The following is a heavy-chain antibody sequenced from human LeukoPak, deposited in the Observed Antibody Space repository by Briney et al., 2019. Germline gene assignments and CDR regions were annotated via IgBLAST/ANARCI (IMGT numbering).Heavy chain of an antibody. J-gene: IGHJ6*02. D-gene: IGHD6-6*01. V-gene: IGHV4-34*01. CDR3: ARPQLASDYYYAMDV. Sequence: SETLSLTCAVYGGSFSGYYWSWIRQPPGKGLEWIGEINHSGSTNYNPSLKSRVTISVDTSKNQFSLKLSSVTAADTAVYYCARPQLASDYYYAMDVWGQGTTVTVSS. CDR1: GGSFSGYY. CDR2: INHSGST.